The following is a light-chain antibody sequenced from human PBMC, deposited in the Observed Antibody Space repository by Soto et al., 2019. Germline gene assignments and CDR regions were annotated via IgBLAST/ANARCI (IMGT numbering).Light chain of an antibody. CDR3: QHYDSSPWT. V-gene: IGKV3-20*01. J-gene: IGKJ1*01. CDR2: GAS. CDR1: QSVSSSY. Sequence: EIVLTQSPGTLSLSPGERATLSCRASQSVSSSYLAWYQQKPGQAPRPLIYGASSRAIGIPDRFSGSGSGTDFTLTISRLEPEDYAVYYCQHYDSSPWTFGQGTKVDIK.